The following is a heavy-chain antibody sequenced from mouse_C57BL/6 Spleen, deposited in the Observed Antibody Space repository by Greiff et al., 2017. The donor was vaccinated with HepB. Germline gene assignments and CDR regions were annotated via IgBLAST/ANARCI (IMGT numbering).Heavy chain of an antibody. D-gene: IGHD3-3*01. CDR1: GFTFSSYA. V-gene: IGHV5-4*03. J-gene: IGHJ3*01. CDR3: VREPFAY. Sequence: EVKLVESGGGLVKPGGSLKLSCAASGFTFSSYAMSWVRQTPEKRLEWVATISDGGSYTYYPDNVKGRFTISRDNAKNNLYLQMSHLKSEDTAMYYCVREPFAYWGQGTLVTVSA. CDR2: ISDGGSYT.